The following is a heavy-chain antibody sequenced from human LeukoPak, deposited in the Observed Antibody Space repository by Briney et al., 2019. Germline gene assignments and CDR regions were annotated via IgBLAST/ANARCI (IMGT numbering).Heavy chain of an antibody. J-gene: IGHJ4*02. V-gene: IGHV3-30*02. CDR2: IRYDGNNK. CDR1: GFTFSSYG. Sequence: GGSLRLSCAASGFTFSSYGMHWVRQAPGKGLEWVAFIRYDGNNKLYADSMKGRFTISRDNSKNTLYLHINSLRAEDTAVYYCVKDNPLDYWGQGTLVIVSS. D-gene: IGHD1-14*01. CDR3: VKDNPLDY.